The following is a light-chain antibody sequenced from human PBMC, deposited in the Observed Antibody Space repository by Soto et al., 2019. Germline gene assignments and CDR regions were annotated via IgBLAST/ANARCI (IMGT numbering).Light chain of an antibody. J-gene: IGLJ3*02. V-gene: IGLV2-14*01. CDR2: EVY. Sequence: QSALTQPASVSGSPGQSITISCTGSSSDVGDNKYVSWYQQHPDKAPKLMIYEVYNRPSGISNRFFGSKSGNTASLTISGLQAEDEADYYCGSYTSSSTWVFGGGTKLTVL. CDR3: GSYTSSSTWV. CDR1: SSDVGDNKY.